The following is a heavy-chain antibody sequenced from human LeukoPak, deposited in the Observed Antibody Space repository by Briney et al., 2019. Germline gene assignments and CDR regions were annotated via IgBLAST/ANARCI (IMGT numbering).Heavy chain of an antibody. Sequence: PGGSLRLSCAASGFTFNYAWMSWVRQAPGKGLKWVGRIKSKTDGETTDYAAPVKGRFTISRDDSKNTLYLQMNRLKTEDTALYYCTTAPSGYAYMNGWHLDYWGQGALVTVSS. CDR2: IKSKTDGETT. CDR1: GFTFNYAW. CDR3: TTAPSGYAYMNGWHLDY. D-gene: IGHD5-18*01. J-gene: IGHJ4*02. V-gene: IGHV3-15*01.